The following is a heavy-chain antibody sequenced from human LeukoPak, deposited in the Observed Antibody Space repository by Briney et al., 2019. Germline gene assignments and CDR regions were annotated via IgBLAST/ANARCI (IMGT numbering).Heavy chain of an antibody. Sequence: HSQTLSLTCAISGDSVSSNSAAWDWLRQSPSRGLERLGRAYYRSKWYNDYAVSVKSRITINPDTSKNQYSLQLNSVTPEDTAVYYCVRDPDYSGSYLRFDPWGQGTLVTVSS. J-gene: IGHJ5*02. CDR1: GDSVSSNSAA. D-gene: IGHD1-26*01. V-gene: IGHV6-1*01. CDR3: VRDPDYSGSYLRFDP. CDR2: AYYRSKWYN.